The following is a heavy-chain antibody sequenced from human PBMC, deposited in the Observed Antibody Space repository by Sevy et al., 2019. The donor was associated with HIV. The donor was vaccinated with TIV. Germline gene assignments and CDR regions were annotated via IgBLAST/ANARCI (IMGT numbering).Heavy chain of an antibody. CDR1: GGTFSSYA. D-gene: IGHD3-22*01. J-gene: IGHJ3*02. V-gene: IGHV1-69*13. Sequence: ASVKVSCKASGGTFSSYAISWVRQAPGQGLEWMGGIIPIFGTANYAQKFQCRVTITADESTSTAYMELSSLRSEDTAVYYCARDLRYYDSSGYSGAFDIWGQGTMVTVSS. CDR2: IIPIFGTA. CDR3: ARDLRYYDSSGYSGAFDI.